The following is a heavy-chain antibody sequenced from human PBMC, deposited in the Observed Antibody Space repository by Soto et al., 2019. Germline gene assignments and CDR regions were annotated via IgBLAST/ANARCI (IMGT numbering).Heavy chain of an antibody. Sequence: QVQLVQSGGEVKKPGASVNVSCKTSGYTFTNYGISWVRQAPGQGLEFMGSITTYNGNTNYAQKFQDRVTMTRDTSTSTAYMELRSLRSDDTAMYYCATFLQLRPLGYWGQGTLVTVSS. CDR2: ITTYNGNT. CDR1: GYTFTNYG. V-gene: IGHV1-18*01. CDR3: ATFLQLRPLGY. D-gene: IGHD1-1*01. J-gene: IGHJ4*02.